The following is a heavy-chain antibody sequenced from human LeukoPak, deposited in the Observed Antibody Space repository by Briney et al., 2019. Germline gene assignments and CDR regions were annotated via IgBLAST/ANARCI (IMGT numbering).Heavy chain of an antibody. CDR2: IRSIGNEK. D-gene: IGHD3-10*01. J-gene: IGHJ4*02. CDR1: GFNFGYA. Sequence: GGSLRLSCVASGFNFGYAMHWVRQAPGKGLEWMALIRSIGNEKYYIDAVQGRFTISRDNAKNSLYLQMNSLRAEDTAVYYCARVIRSDYQSDYWGQGTLVTVSS. V-gene: IGHV3-30*02. CDR3: ARVIRSDYQSDY.